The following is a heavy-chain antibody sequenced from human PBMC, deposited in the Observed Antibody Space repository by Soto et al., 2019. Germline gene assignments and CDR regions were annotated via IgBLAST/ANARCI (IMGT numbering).Heavy chain of an antibody. J-gene: IGHJ4*02. V-gene: IGHV3-30-3*01. D-gene: IGHD3-22*01. CDR3: ARDRIPGWYYYDSSGSDY. CDR1: GFTFSSYA. Sequence: GGSLRLSCAASGFTFSSYAMHWVRQAPGKGLEWVAVTSFDGTNKYYADSVKGRFTISRDNSNDTLYLHMDSLRTEDTALYYCARDRIPGWYYYDSSGSDYWGQGTLVTVSS. CDR2: TSFDGTNK.